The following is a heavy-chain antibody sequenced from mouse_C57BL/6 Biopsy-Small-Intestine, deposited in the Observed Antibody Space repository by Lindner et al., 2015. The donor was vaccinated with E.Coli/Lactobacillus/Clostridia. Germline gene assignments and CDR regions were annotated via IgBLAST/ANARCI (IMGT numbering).Heavy chain of an antibody. Sequence: SVKVSCKASGGAFSRNAFIWVRQAPGQGLEWMGGIIPTFGTAKYTQKFRGRVTITADESTSTVYMEMSSLTFEDTAVYYCARDKGNGYDTSGYYGGYWGQGTLVTVSS. V-gene: IGHV1-81*01. CDR1: GGAFSRNA. J-gene: IGHJ4*01. CDR3: ARDKGNGYDTSGYYGGY. D-gene: IGHD1-1*01. CDR2: IIPTFGTA.